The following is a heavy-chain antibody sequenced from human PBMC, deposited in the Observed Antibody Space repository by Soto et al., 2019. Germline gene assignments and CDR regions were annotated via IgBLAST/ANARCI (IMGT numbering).Heavy chain of an antibody. D-gene: IGHD3-10*01. CDR1: GYTFTSYD. CDR3: ARGRWGSGLNWFDP. V-gene: IGHV1-8*01. CDR2: MNPNSGNT. J-gene: IGHJ5*02. Sequence: ASVKVSCKASGYTFTSYDINWVRQATGQGLEWMGWMNPNSGNTGYAQKFQGRATMTRNTSISTAYMELSSLRSEDTAVYYCARGRWGSGLNWFDPWGQGTLVTVSS.